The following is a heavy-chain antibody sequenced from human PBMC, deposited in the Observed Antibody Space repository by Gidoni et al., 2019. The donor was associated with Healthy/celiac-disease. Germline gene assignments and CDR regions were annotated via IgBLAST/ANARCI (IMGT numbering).Heavy chain of an antibody. CDR2: ISSSSSYT. Sequence: QVQLVESGGGLVKPGGSLRLSCAASGFTFSDYYMSWIRQAPGKKLEWVSYISSSSSYTNYADSVKGRFTISRDNAKNSLYLQMNSLRAEDTAVYYCARYYYDSSGYAFDIWGQGTMVTVSS. J-gene: IGHJ3*02. D-gene: IGHD3-22*01. CDR3: ARYYYDSSGYAFDI. V-gene: IGHV3-11*06. CDR1: GFTFSDYY.